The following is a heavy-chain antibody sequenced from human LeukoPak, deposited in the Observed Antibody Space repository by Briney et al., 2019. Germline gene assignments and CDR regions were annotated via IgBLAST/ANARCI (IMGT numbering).Heavy chain of an antibody. V-gene: IGHV1-18*01. CDR1: GYTFTSYG. Sequence: ASVKVSCKASGYTFTSYGISWVRQAPRQGLEWMGWISAYNGNTNYAQKLQGRVTMTTDTSTSTAYTELRSLRSDDTAVYYCARDPTYYSSSWYWFDPWGQGTLVTVSS. J-gene: IGHJ5*02. CDR2: ISAYNGNT. D-gene: IGHD6-13*01. CDR3: ARDPTYYSSSWYWFDP.